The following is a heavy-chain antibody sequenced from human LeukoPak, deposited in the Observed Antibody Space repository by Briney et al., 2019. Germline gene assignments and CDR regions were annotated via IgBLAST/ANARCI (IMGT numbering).Heavy chain of an antibody. J-gene: IGHJ4*02. CDR3: SRYGFVGADFDY. CDR1: GFTFGNYA. D-gene: IGHD1-26*01. CDR2: IRSKPYGGTA. V-gene: IGHV3-49*04. Sequence: PGGSLRLSCTASGFTFGNYAVTWVRQAPGKGLEWVGFIRSKPYGGTAEYAASVQGRFTISRDDSKTIAYLTMNSLKTEDTAVYYCSRYGFVGADFDYWGRGTLVTVSS.